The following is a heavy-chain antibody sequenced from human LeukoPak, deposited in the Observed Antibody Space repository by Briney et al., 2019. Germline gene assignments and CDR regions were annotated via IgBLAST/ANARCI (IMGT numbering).Heavy chain of an antibody. J-gene: IGHJ4*02. Sequence: GGSLRLSCAASGYTFSGSAMHWVRQAFGKGLEWVGRIRSKANSYATAYAASVKGRFIISRDDSKNTAYLQMNSLKTEDTAVYYCTRHNGDYCSGGSCYWNGVDYWGQGTLVTVSS. CDR3: TRHNGDYCSGGSCYWNGVDY. V-gene: IGHV3-73*01. CDR1: GYTFSGSA. D-gene: IGHD2-15*01. CDR2: IRSKANSYAT.